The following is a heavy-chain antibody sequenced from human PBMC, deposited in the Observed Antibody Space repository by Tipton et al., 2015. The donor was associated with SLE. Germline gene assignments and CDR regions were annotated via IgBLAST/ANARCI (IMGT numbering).Heavy chain of an antibody. J-gene: IGHJ4*02. CDR3: ARDGSYSQLDYFDY. V-gene: IGHV3-33*01. Sequence: SLRLSCEAFGFTFSSHGMHWVRQAPGKGLEWVATIWYDGGNRYYAGSVKGRFTISRDNSNNTLYLQMNSLRAEDTAVYYCARDGSYSQLDYFDYCGQGTRVAVSS. CDR2: IWYDGGNR. D-gene: IGHD1-26*01. CDR1: GFTFSSHG.